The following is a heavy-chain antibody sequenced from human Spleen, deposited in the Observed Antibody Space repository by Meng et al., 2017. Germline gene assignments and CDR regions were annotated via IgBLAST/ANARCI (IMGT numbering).Heavy chain of an antibody. CDR2: IKYSGET. J-gene: IGHJ4*02. CDR1: GGSLSGYY. CDR3: ARGPITVTHDFDY. Sequence: VQLPQWGAGLLKPSETLSLTCAVDGGSLSGYYWSWIRQPPGKGLEWIGQIKYSGETNYTPSLESRVTISVDTSKNHFSLNLGSVTAADTAIYYCARGPITVTHDFDYWGQGTLVTVSS. V-gene: IGHV4-34*01. D-gene: IGHD4-17*01.